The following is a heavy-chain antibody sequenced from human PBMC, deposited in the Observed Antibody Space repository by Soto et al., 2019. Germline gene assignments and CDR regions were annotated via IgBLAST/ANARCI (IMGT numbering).Heavy chain of an antibody. CDR3: ARSSGQYSGGESTFDY. Sequence: PSETLSLTCTVSGGSISSGGYYWSWIRQHPGKGLEWIGYIYYSGSTYYNPSLKSRVTISVDTSKNQFSLKLSSVTAADTAVYYCARSSGQYSGGESTFDYWGQGTLVTVSS. J-gene: IGHJ4*02. CDR1: GGSISSGGYY. D-gene: IGHD2-21*01. CDR2: IYYSGST. V-gene: IGHV4-31*03.